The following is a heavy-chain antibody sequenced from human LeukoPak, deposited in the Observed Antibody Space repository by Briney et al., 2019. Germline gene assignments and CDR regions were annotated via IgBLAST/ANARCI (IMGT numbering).Heavy chain of an antibody. CDR2: INHSGST. D-gene: IGHD2-21*02. V-gene: IGHV4-34*01. J-gene: IGHJ4*02. CDR1: GGSFSGYY. Sequence: SETLSLTCAVYGGSFSGYYWSWIRQPPGKGLEWIGEINHSGSTNYNPSLKSRVTISVDTSKNQFSLKVNSVTAADTAIYYCARACDCDGDCKSGYFDHWGQGALVTVSS. CDR3: ARACDCDGDCKSGYFDH.